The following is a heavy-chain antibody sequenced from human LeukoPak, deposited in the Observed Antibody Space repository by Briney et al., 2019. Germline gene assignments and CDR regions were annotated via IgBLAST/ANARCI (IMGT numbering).Heavy chain of an antibody. CDR1: GYTFTSYG. J-gene: IGHJ4*02. V-gene: IGHV1-18*01. Sequence: GASVNVSCKASGYTFTSYGISWVRQAPGQGLEWMGWISAYNGNTNYAQKLQGRVTMTTDTSTSTAYMELRSLRSDDTAVYYCARDGPYAMVVWFGLFDYWGQGTLVTVSS. D-gene: IGHD3-10*01. CDR3: ARDGPYAMVVWFGLFDY. CDR2: ISAYNGNT.